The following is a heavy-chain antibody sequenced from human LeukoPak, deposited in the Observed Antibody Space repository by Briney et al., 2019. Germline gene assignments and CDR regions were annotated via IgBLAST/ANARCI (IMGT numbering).Heavy chain of an antibody. V-gene: IGHV4-4*07. CDR2: IYSSGST. CDR3: ARVLGWAGFDY. D-gene: IGHD6-19*01. J-gene: IGHJ4*02. CDR1: GGSLSSFY. Sequence: SETLSLTCTVSGGSLSSFYWSWFRQPAGKGLEWISRIYSSGSTNYNPSLKSRLTMSVDTSKNQFSLRLSSVTAADTAVYYCARVLGWAGFDYWGQGTLVTVSS.